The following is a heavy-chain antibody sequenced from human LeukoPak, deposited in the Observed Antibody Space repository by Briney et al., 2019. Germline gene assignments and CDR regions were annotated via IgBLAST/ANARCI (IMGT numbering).Heavy chain of an antibody. Sequence: PSETLSLTCTLSGDSISNSRHYWSWIRQPAGKALEWIGRIYPSGNTNYNPSLKSRVSISLDTSKNQFALNLKSVTAADTAMYYCARDGVVTMELDYWGQGTLVTVSS. CDR1: GDSISNSRHY. D-gene: IGHD3-3*01. CDR3: ARDGVVTMELDY. CDR2: IYPSGNT. J-gene: IGHJ4*02. V-gene: IGHV4-61*02.